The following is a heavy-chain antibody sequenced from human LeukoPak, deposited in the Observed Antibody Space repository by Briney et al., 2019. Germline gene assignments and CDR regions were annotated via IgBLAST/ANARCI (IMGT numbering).Heavy chain of an antibody. CDR3: ARYLYFDALTGYYN. J-gene: IGHJ4*02. Sequence: ASLRDSSMQSVYTLTTYVISSVPPTPEERGEWMGQINPNSGGTNYAQTVQGRVTMSSDTSISTAYMKLSRLRSHDTAVYCFARYLYFDALTGYYNWGQGTLVTVSS. D-gene: IGHD3-9*01. CDR1: VYTLTTYV. CDR2: INPNSGGT. V-gene: IGHV1-2*06.